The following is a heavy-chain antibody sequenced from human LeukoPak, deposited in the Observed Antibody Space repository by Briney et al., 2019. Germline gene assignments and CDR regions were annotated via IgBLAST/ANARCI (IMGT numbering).Heavy chain of an antibody. J-gene: IGHJ4*02. D-gene: IGHD3-22*01. CDR1: GGTFSSYA. Sequence: GASVKVSCKASGGTFSSYAISWVRQAPGQGLEWMGGIIPIFGTANYAQKFQGRVTITADKSTSTAYMELNSLTSEDTAVYYCARAISDSTGYYAYYFDSWGQGTLVTVSS. CDR2: IIPIFGTA. V-gene: IGHV1-69*06. CDR3: ARAISDSTGYYAYYFDS.